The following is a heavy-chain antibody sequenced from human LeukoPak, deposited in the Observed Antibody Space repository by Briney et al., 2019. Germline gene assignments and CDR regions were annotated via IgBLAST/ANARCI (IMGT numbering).Heavy chain of an antibody. CDR1: GFTFSGFG. CDR3: ARERFGDFDY. Sequence: GGSLRLSCAASGFTFSGFGMHWVRQAPGKGLEWVAIISYDGNNKYYADSVKGRFTISRDNAKNSLYLQMNSLRDDDTAVYYCARERFGDFDYGGQGTLVTVSS. CDR2: ISYDGNNK. D-gene: IGHD3-10*01. V-gene: IGHV3-30*03. J-gene: IGHJ4*02.